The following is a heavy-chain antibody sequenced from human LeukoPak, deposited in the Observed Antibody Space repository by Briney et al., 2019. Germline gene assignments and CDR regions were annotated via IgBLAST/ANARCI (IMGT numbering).Heavy chain of an antibody. CDR1: GYTFTSYG. J-gene: IGHJ4*02. D-gene: IGHD2-2*01. Sequence: ASVKVSCKASGYTFTSYGISWVRQAPGQGLEWMGWINPNSGGTNYAQKFQGRVTMTRDTSISTAYMELSRLRSDDTAVYYCARDLCSSTSCYYFDYWGQGTLVTVSS. CDR3: ARDLCSSTSCYYFDY. CDR2: INPNSGGT. V-gene: IGHV1-2*02.